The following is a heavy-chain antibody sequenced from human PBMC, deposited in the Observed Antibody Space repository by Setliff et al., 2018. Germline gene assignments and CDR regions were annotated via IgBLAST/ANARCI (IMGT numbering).Heavy chain of an antibody. D-gene: IGHD4-4*01. V-gene: IGHV7-4-1*02. CDR3: ARASRFGTTVYRGSYYIDV. J-gene: IGHJ6*03. CDR1: GYTFRSYG. CDR2: INTNTGNP. Sequence: GASVKVSCKASGYTFRSYGINWVRQAPGQGLEWMGWINTNTGNPTYAQGFTGLFVFSLDTSVSTEYLQISSLKAEDPAVYYCARASRFGTTVYRGSYYIDVWGKGTTVTVSS.